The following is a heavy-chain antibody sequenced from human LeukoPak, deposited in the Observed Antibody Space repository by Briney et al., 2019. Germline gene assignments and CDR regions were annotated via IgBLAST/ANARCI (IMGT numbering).Heavy chain of an antibody. D-gene: IGHD6-19*01. CDR1: GGSISSYY. J-gene: IGHJ5*02. CDR3: ARDVLAVAAWFDP. V-gene: IGHV4-59*01. Sequence: SDTLSLTCTVSGGSISSYYWSWIRQPPGKGLEWIGYIYYSGSTNYNPSLKSRVTISVDTSKNQFSLKLSSVTAADTAVYYCARDVLAVAAWFDPWGQGTLVTVSS. CDR2: IYYSGST.